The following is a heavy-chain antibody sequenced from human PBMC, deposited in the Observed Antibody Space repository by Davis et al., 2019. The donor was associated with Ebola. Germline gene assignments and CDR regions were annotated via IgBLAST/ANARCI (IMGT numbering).Heavy chain of an antibody. V-gene: IGHV5-51*01. CDR1: GYSFSTYW. J-gene: IGHJ6*02. CDR2: IYPGDSDT. Sequence: KVSCKASGYSFSTYWIGWVRQMPGKGLEWMGIIYPGDSDTRYNPSFQGQVTISADKSISTAYLQWSSLKASDTAMYYCARSLGARDYYGMDVWGQGTTVTVSS. CDR3: ARSLGARDYYGMDV. D-gene: IGHD6-6*01.